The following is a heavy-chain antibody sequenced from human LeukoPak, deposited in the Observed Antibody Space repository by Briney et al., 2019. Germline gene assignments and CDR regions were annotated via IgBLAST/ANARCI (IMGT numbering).Heavy chain of an antibody. D-gene: IGHD2-2*03. CDR2: IYTSGST. CDR3: ARARGYWEKDYYYYGMDV. CDR1: GGSISSYY. J-gene: IGHJ6*02. Sequence: TSETLSLTCTVSGGSISSYYWSWIRQPAGKGLEWIGRIYTSGSTNYNPSLKSRVTMSVGTSKNQFSLKLSSVTAADTAVYYCARARGYWEKDYYYYGMDVWGQGTTVTVSS. V-gene: IGHV4-4*07.